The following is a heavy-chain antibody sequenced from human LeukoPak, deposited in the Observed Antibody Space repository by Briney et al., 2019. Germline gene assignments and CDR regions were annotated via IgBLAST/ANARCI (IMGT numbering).Heavy chain of an antibody. V-gene: IGHV4-59*01. Sequence: SETLSLTCTVSGGSISSYYWSWVRQPPGKGLEWIGYIYYSGSTNYNPSLKSRVTISVDTSKNQFSLKLSSVTAADTAVYYCARLVLDAFDIWGQGTMVTVSS. J-gene: IGHJ3*02. CDR3: ARLVLDAFDI. CDR1: GGSISSYY. CDR2: IYYSGST.